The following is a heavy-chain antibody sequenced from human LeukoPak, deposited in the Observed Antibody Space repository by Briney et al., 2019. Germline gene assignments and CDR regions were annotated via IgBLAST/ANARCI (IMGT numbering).Heavy chain of an antibody. CDR3: AKGPLSRHSTVITWIDY. Sequence: PGRSLRLSCAASGFTSDDYAMHWVRQAPGKGLEWVSGISWNSGSIAYADSLKGRFTISRDNAKNSLYLQMNSLRAEDTALYYCAKGPLSRHSTVITWIDYWGQGTLVTVSS. V-gene: IGHV3-9*02. D-gene: IGHD4-17*01. J-gene: IGHJ4*02. CDR1: GFTSDDYA. CDR2: ISWNSGSI.